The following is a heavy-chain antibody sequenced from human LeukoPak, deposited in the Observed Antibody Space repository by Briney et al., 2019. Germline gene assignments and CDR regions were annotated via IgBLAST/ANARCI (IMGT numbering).Heavy chain of an antibody. CDR3: ARDVQTGDRDY. J-gene: IGHJ4*02. V-gene: IGHV1-46*01. Sequence: GASVTLSCTASGYTFTSYSMHWVRQAPGQGLEWMWVINPSGGSTTKAHNFHGRVTITSDTSTSRVYMELSSLRTEDTAVYYCARDVQTGDRDYWGQGTLVTVSS. CDR2: INPSGGST. D-gene: IGHD7-27*01. CDR1: GYTFTSYS.